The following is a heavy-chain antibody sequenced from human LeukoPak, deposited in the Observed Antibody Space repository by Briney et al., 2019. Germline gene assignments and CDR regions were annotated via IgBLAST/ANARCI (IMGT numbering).Heavy chain of an antibody. J-gene: IGHJ6*02. D-gene: IGHD3-3*01. CDR2: ISSSSSYI. Sequence: GGSLRLSCAASGFTFSSYSMNWVRQAPGKGLEWVSSISSSSSYIYYADSVKGRFTISRDNAKSSLYLQMNSLRAEDTAVYYCARDREYYDFWSGYYLDGMDVWGQGTTVTVSS. CDR1: GFTFSSYS. V-gene: IGHV3-21*01. CDR3: ARDREYYDFWSGYYLDGMDV.